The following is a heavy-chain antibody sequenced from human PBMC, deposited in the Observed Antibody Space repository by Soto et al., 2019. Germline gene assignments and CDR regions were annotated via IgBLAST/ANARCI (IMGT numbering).Heavy chain of an antibody. J-gene: IGHJ6*02. CDR3: ARGALYEYVCGSYRQYPHYGMDF. CDR2: INHSEST. V-gene: IGHV4-34*01. CDR1: GGSLSGYY. Sequence: PSETLSLTCAVYGGSLSGYYWSWIRQPPGKGLEWIGEINHSESTNYNPSLKSRGTISLDTSKNQFSLKLSSVTAADTAVYYCARGALYEYVCGSYRQYPHYGMDFWGPGTMVTLSS. D-gene: IGHD3-16*02.